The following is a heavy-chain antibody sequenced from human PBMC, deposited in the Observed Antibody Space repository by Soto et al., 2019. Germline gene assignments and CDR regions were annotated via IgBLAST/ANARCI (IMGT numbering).Heavy chain of an antibody. Sequence: GVLRLSCAASGFTFSSYGMHWVRQAPGKGLEWVGRVKSKTDGGTSDYAAPVKDRFIVSRDDSKNTVFLQMNSLKTEDTGVYYCVTDTGTGYCSGGSCYARLDYWGRGALVTVSS. CDR2: VKSKTDGGTS. CDR1: GFTFSSYG. J-gene: IGHJ4*02. CDR3: VTDTGTGYCSGGSCYARLDY. V-gene: IGHV3-15*07. D-gene: IGHD2-15*01.